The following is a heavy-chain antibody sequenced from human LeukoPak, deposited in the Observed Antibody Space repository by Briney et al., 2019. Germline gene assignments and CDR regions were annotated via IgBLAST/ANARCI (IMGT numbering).Heavy chain of an antibody. V-gene: IGHV3-23*01. J-gene: IGHJ4*02. CDR2: ISGSGGST. CDR1: GFTFSSYA. Sequence: HTGGSLRLSCAASGFTFSSYAMSWVRQAPGKGLEWVSAISGSGGSTYYADSVKGRFTISRDNSKNTLYLQMNSLRAEDTAVYYCAKDLSGIGAYTNYDILTGYYRGGFDYWGQGTLVTVSS. D-gene: IGHD3-9*01. CDR3: AKDLSGIGAYTNYDILTGYYRGGFDY.